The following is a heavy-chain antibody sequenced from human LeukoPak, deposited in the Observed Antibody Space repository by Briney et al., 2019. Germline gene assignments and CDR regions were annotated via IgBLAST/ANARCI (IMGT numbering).Heavy chain of an antibody. CDR3: ARDSRSSWFYYYYMDV. J-gene: IGHJ6*03. D-gene: IGHD6-6*01. CDR1: GYTFTGYY. Sequence: ASVKVSCKASGYTFTGYYMHRVRQAPGQGLEWMGWINPNSGGTNYAQKFQGRVTMTRDTSISTAYMELSRLRSDDTAVYYCARDSRSSWFYYYYMDVWGKGTTVTVSS. CDR2: INPNSGGT. V-gene: IGHV1-2*02.